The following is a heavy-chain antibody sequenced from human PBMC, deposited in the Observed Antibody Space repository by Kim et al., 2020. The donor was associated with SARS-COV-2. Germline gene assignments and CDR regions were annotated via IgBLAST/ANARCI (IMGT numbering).Heavy chain of an antibody. CDR3: AKDRWYYYDSSPDYFDY. Sequence: GGSLRLSCAASGFTFSSYAISCVRQAPGKGLEWVSASIGRGDSTDYSDSGKGRFTISRDNSKDTVYMQMNSLRAEDTAIYYCAKDRWYYYDSSPDYFDYWGQGTLVTVSS. D-gene: IGHD3-22*01. J-gene: IGHJ4*02. CDR1: GFTFSSYA. CDR2: SIGRGDST. V-gene: IGHV3-23*01.